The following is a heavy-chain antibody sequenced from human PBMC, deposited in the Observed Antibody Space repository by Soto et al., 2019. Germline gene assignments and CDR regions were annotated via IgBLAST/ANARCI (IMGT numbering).Heavy chain of an antibody. Sequence: GWPLRLSCEDSGFTFNSYWLRWVRQAPGKGLEWVANIKQDGSEKYYVDSAKGRFTISRDNSKNTLDLQMNSLRAEDKAVYYCAKGRYSYDSSGHDYWGLGTLVTVSS. CDR2: IKQDGSEK. D-gene: IGHD3-22*01. CDR1: GFTFNSYW. CDR3: AKGRYSYDSSGHDY. J-gene: IGHJ4*02. V-gene: IGHV3-7*03.